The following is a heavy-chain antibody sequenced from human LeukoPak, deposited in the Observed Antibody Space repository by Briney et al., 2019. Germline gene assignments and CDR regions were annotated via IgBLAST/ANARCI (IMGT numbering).Heavy chain of an antibody. J-gene: IGHJ4*02. CDR1: GGTFSSYA. CDR2: IIPIFGTA. Sequence: GASVKVSCKASGGTFSSYAISWVRQAPGQGLEWMGGIIPIFGTANYAQKFQGRVTITADESTSTAYMELSSLRSEDTAVYYCAGPSVLMVYAPFDYWGQGTLVTVSS. CDR3: AGPSVLMVYAPFDY. D-gene: IGHD2-8*01. V-gene: IGHV1-69*13.